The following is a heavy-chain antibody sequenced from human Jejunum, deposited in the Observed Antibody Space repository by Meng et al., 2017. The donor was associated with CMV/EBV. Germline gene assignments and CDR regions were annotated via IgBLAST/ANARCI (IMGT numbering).Heavy chain of an antibody. CDR2: ISGSSTVT. CDR1: GFSFSDYY. CDR3: TRDPRACDY. V-gene: IGHV3-11*05. Sequence: VEVVGSGGGLVEPGGSLRLSFKASGFSFSDYYMTRIRHTPGKGPEWLAYISGSSTVTNYADSVKGRFTISRDNVNNLLYLQMNSLRADDTAVYYCTRDPRACDYWGQGTLVTVSS. J-gene: IGHJ4*02.